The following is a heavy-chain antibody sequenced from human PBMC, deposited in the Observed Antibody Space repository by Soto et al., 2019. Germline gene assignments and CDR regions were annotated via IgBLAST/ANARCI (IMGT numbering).Heavy chain of an antibody. CDR1: GGSISSYY. V-gene: IGHV4-59*01. D-gene: IGHD3-16*01. CDR2: IYSSGST. J-gene: IGHJ4*01. CDR3: ASVWGTYSDH. Sequence: SETLSLTCTVSGGSISSYYWSWIRQPPGKGLEWIGYIYSSGSTNYHPSLKSRVTISVDTSKNQFSLQLRSVTAADTAVYYCASVWGTYSDHWGFGTLVTV.